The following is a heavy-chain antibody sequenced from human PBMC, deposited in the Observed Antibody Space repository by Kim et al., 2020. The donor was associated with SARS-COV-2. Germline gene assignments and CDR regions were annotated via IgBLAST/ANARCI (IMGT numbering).Heavy chain of an antibody. Sequence: GGSLRLSCAASGFTFSYHWLHWVRQAPGKGLVWVSRINSDGRITTYADSVKGRFTISRDNRKNTLYLEMNNLRVEDTAFYYCARVPHYYSSGYYFDQWGRGPVVSVPP. D-gene: IGHD3-22*01. CDR3: ARVPHYYSSGYYFDQ. CDR1: GFTFSYHW. J-gene: IGHJ4*02. CDR2: INSDGRIT. V-gene: IGHV3-74*01.